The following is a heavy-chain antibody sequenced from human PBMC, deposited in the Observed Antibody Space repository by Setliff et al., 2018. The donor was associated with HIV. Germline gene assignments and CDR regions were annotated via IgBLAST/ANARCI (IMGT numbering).Heavy chain of an antibody. CDR3: ARFPLLHKNAFDI. Sequence: SETLSLTCTVSGGSISSYYWSWIRQPPGKGLEWIGYIYTSGSTNYNPSLKSRVTISVDTSRNQFSLNLSSVTAADTAVYYCARFPLLHKNAFDIWGQGTMVTVSS. CDR2: IYTSGST. J-gene: IGHJ3*02. D-gene: IGHD2-15*01. V-gene: IGHV4-4*09. CDR1: GGSISSYY.